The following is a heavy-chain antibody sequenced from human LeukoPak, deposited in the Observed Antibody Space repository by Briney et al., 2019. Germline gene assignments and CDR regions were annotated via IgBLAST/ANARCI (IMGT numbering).Heavy chain of an antibody. CDR3: ARGGYYDTGNWFDP. V-gene: IGHV1-2*02. J-gene: IGHJ5*02. D-gene: IGHD3-9*01. Sequence: ASVKVSCKASGFTFTAYYMHWVRQAPGQGLEWMGWINPNSGGTNYAQKFQGRVTMTRERSISTAYMELSRLRFDDTALYYCARGGYYDTGNWFDPWGQGTLVTVSS. CDR1: GFTFTAYY. CDR2: INPNSGGT.